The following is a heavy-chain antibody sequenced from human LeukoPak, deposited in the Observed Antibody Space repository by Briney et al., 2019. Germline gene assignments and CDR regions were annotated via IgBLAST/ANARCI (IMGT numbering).Heavy chain of an antibody. Sequence: PSETLSLTCTVSGGSISSSSYYWGWIRQPPGKGLEWIGSIYYSGSTYYNPSLKSRVTISVDTSKNQFSLTLSSVTAADTAVYYCARSVVGLLWFGEFGYFDYWGQGTLVTVSS. D-gene: IGHD3-10*01. J-gene: IGHJ4*02. CDR2: IYYSGST. V-gene: IGHV4-39*07. CDR3: ARSVVGLLWFGEFGYFDY. CDR1: GGSISSSSYY.